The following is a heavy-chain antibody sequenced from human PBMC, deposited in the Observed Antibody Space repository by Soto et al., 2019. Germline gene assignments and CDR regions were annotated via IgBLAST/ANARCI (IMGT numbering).Heavy chain of an antibody. Sequence: QVQLVQSGAEVKTPGSSVKVSCKASGGTFSSYAISWVRQAPGQGLEWMGGIIPIFGTANYAQKVQGRVTITADESTSTAYMELSSLRTEDTAVYYCARGGAAMVTRGYDYWGQGTLVTVSS. J-gene: IGHJ4*02. V-gene: IGHV1-69*01. CDR2: IIPIFGTA. CDR1: GGTFSSYA. CDR3: ARGGAAMVTRGYDY. D-gene: IGHD5-18*01.